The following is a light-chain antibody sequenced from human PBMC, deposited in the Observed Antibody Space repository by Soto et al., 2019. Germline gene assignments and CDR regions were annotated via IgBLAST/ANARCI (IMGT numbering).Light chain of an antibody. Sequence: DIQMTQSPSSLSASVGDRVTITCQARQDISNYLNWYQQKPGKAPKLLIYDASNLETGVPSRFSGSRSGTDFTFTISSLQPEDIATYYCQQYDNLPLTFGGGTKVEIK. CDR3: QQYDNLPLT. V-gene: IGKV1-33*01. CDR2: DAS. CDR1: QDISNY. J-gene: IGKJ4*01.